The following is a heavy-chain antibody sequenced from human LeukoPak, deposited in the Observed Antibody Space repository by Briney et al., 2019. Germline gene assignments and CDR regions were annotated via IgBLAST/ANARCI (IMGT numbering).Heavy chain of an antibody. CDR1: GGSISSSSYY. V-gene: IGHV4-39*07. Sequence: SETLSLTCTVSGGSISSSSYYWGWIRQPPGKGLEWIGSIYYSGSTYYNPSLKSRVTISVDTSKNQFSLKLSSVTAADTAVYYCARAPYNWNYREASYYYYYMDVWGKGTTVTVSS. D-gene: IGHD1-7*01. J-gene: IGHJ6*03. CDR3: ARAPYNWNYREASYYYYYMDV. CDR2: IYYSGST.